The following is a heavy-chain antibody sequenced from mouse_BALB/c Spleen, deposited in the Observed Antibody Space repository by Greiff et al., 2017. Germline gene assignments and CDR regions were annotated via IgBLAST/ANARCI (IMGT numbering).Heavy chain of an antibody. CDR3: ARRSGNKDAMDY. D-gene: IGHD1-3*01. CDR1: GYTFTSYW. CDR2: INPSTGYT. V-gene: IGHV1-7*01. J-gene: IGHJ4*01. Sequence: VQLQQSGAELAKPGASVKMSCKASGYTFTSYWMHWVKQRPGQGLEWIGYINPSTGYTEYNQKFKDKATLTADKSSSTAYMQLSSLTSEDSAVYYCARRSGNKDAMDYWGQGTSVTVSS.